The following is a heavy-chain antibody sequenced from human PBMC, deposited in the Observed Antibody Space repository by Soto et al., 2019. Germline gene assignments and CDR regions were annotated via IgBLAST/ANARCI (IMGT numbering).Heavy chain of an antibody. V-gene: IGHV3-53*05. CDR2: IYSGGST. J-gene: IGHJ4*02. CDR1: GFTVSSGY. D-gene: IGHD7-27*01. CDR3: ARDPKTSGGQHWAFNYFDS. Sequence: TGGSLRLSCAASGFTVSSGYMSWVRQAPGKGLEWVSVIYSGGSTYYADSVKGRFTISRDNSKSTLYLQVDSLRPEDAAVYYCARDPKTSGGQHWAFNYFDSWGQGTLVTVSS.